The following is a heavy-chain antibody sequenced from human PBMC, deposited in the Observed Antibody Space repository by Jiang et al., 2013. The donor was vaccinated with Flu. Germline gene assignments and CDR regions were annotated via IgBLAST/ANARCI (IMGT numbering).Heavy chain of an antibody. J-gene: IGHJ4*02. CDR3: AYRSRDGYYRH. CDR1: GFSLSTSGVG. Sequence: KPTQTLTLTCTFSGFSLSTSGVGVGWIRQPPGKALEWLSIIYWDDDKRYSASLKSRLTITKDTSKNQAVLTMTNMDPVDTATYYCAYRSRDGYYRHWGQGTPSPSPQ. V-gene: IGHV2-5*02. D-gene: IGHD5-24*01. CDR2: IYWDDDK.